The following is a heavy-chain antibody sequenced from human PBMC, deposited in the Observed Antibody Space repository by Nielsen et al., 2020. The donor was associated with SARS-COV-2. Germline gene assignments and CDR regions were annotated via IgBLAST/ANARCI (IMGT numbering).Heavy chain of an antibody. J-gene: IGHJ6*03. D-gene: IGHD6-6*01. V-gene: IGHV3-33*01. CDR2: IWYDGSNK. CDR3: ARDYLQYSCPSSVYFSYMDV. Sequence: WIRQPPGKGLEWVAVIWYDGSNKYYADSVKGRFTISRDNSKNTLYLQMNSLRAEDTAVYYCARDYLQYSCPSSVYFSYMDVWGKGTTVTVSS.